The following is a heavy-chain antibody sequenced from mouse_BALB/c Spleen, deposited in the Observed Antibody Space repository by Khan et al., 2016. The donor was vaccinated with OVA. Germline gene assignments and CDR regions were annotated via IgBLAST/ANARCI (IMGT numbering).Heavy chain of an antibody. V-gene: IGHV1-77*01. Sequence: QVQLKESGAELARPGASVKMSCKASGYTFTDYGINWVKQRTGKGLEWMGEINPGSGKTNYNEKFKGKATLTADKSSSTAYMQISSLTSEDSAIYFCASGWCAWFPYWGPGTLVTVSA. J-gene: IGHJ3*01. CDR3: ASGWCAWFPY. CDR2: INPGSGKT. D-gene: IGHD1-1*02. CDR1: GYTFTDYG.